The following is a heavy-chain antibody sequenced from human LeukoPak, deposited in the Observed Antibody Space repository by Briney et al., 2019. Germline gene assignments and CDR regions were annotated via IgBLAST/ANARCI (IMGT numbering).Heavy chain of an antibody. V-gene: IGHV4-59*12. CDR1: GGSISSYY. D-gene: IGHD3-10*01. J-gene: IGHJ4*02. Sequence: SETLSLTCTLSGGSISSYYWSWIRQPPGKGLEYIGYIYFSGTTNYNPSLKSRVTMSVDAPKNQFSLKLTSVTAADTAVYYCATEGARVRGAIDYWGQGTLVTVSS. CDR3: ATEGARVRGAIDY. CDR2: IYFSGTT.